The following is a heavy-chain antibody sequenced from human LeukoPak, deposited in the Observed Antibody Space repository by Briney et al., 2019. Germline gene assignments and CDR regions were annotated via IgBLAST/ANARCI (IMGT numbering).Heavy chain of an antibody. CDR3: ARDPVDTAMVSYYYYYMDV. J-gene: IGHJ6*03. D-gene: IGHD5-18*01. CDR2: INPTSGGT. V-gene: IGHV1-2*02. CDR1: VYTFTGYY. Sequence: ASVNVSCKASVYTFTGYYMHWVRQAPGQGLEWMGGINPTSGGTNYAQKFQGRVTMTRDTSISTAYMELSRLRSDDTAVYYCARDPVDTAMVSYYYYYMDVWGKGTTVTVSS.